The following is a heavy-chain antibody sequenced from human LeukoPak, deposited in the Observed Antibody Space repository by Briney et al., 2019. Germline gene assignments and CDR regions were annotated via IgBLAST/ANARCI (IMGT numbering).Heavy chain of an antibody. CDR2: MNPNSGNT. CDR3: ATPAQPDAFDI. D-gene: IGHD2-2*01. J-gene: IGHJ3*02. Sequence: ASVKVSCKASGYTFTSYDINWVRQATGQGLEWMGWMNPNSGNTGYAQKFQGRVTMTRNTSISTAYMELSRLRSDDTAVYYCATPAQPDAFDIWGQGTMVTVSS. CDR1: GYTFTSYD. V-gene: IGHV1-8*01.